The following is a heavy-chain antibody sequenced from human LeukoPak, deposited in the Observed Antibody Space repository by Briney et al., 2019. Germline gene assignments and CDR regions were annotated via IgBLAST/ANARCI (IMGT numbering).Heavy chain of an antibody. CDR3: AKEGPQLWPRDAFDI. Sequence: PGGSLRLSCAASGFTFSSYGMHWVRQAPGKGLEWVAFIRYDGSNKYYVDSVKGRFTISRDNSKNTLYLQMNSLRAEDTAVYYCAKEGPQLWPRDAFDIWGQGTMVTVSS. V-gene: IGHV3-30*02. CDR1: GFTFSSYG. CDR2: IRYDGSNK. D-gene: IGHD5-18*01. J-gene: IGHJ3*02.